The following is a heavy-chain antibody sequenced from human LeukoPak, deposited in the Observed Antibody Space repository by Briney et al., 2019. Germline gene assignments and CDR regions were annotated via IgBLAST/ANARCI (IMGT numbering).Heavy chain of an antibody. Sequence: PGGSLRLSCAASGFTFSTYPMSWVRQAPGKGLEWVSSITAGTSDTPYADSVKGRFTISRDNSKNTLSLQMNSLRAEDTALYYCATSSGWYPKYFGYWGQGILVSVSS. J-gene: IGHJ4*02. CDR1: GFTFSTYP. CDR2: ITAGTSDT. V-gene: IGHV3-23*01. D-gene: IGHD6-19*01. CDR3: ATSSGWYPKYFGY.